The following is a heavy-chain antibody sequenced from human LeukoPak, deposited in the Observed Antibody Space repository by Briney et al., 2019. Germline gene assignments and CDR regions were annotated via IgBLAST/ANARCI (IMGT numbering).Heavy chain of an antibody. CDR2: ISTNGGST. J-gene: IGHJ4*02. D-gene: IGHD5-18*01. CDR1: GFTFSSYS. V-gene: IGHV3-64*02. Sequence: PGGSLRLSRAASGFTFSSYSMNWVRQAPGKGLEYVSGISTNGGSTYYADSVKGRFTISRDNSKNTLFLQMGSLRAEDMAVYYCARGGGRNTTMVWAFDYWGQGTLVTVSS. CDR3: ARGGGRNTTMVWAFDY.